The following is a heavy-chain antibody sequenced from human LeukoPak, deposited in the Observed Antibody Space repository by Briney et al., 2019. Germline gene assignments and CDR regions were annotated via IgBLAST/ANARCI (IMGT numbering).Heavy chain of an antibody. J-gene: IGHJ4*02. CDR2: IHPNNGDT. CDR1: VYTFIGTGWY. CDR3: ARDGPAQMVDLDY. D-gene: IGHD3-10*01. Sequence: ASVTVSFKASVYTFIGTGWYLYWLRQSPGQGLECMGLIHPNNGDTTYAQKFEGRVAMTRDRSISTDYMELSRLRPDDTAVYFCARDGPAQMVDLDYWGRGTLVTVSS. V-gene: IGHV1-2*02.